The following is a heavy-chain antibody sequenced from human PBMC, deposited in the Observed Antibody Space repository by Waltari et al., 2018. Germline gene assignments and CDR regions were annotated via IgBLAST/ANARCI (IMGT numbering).Heavy chain of an antibody. CDR1: GLSINTCW. Sequence: SGLSINTCWMSWLRQAPGKGLEWVAHIKPDGSETYYVASVRGRSSISRDNGKNALYLQMNNLSVDDTAVYYCSTGAVHWGQGTLVTVSS. CDR3: STGAVH. CDR2: IKPDGSET. J-gene: IGHJ4*02. V-gene: IGHV3-7*01.